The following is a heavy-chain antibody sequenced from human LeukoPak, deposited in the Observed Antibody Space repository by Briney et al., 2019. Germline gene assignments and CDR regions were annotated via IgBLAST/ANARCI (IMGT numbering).Heavy chain of an antibody. Sequence: ASVKVSCKVSGYSLSELSTHWVRQAPGQGLEWMGGFDPGDDETIYAQKFQGRVTTTEDTSTDTAYLELSSLRSEDTAVYFCATEKDLLLDSWGQGTPVTVSS. CDR2: FDPGDDET. CDR3: ATEKDLLLDS. CDR1: GYSLSELS. D-gene: IGHD1-26*01. V-gene: IGHV1-24*01. J-gene: IGHJ5*01.